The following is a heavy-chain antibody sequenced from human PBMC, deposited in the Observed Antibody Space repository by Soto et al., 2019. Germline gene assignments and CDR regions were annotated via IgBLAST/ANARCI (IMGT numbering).Heavy chain of an antibody. CDR1: GFTFSSYG. J-gene: IGHJ6*02. Sequence: QVQLVESGGGVVQPGRSLRLSCAASGFTFSSYGMHWVRQAPGKGLEWVAVISYDGSNKYYADSVKGRFTISRDNSKNTLYLQMNSLRAEDTAVYYCAKDNIVATYYYYGMDVWGQGTTVTVSS. CDR2: ISYDGSNK. CDR3: AKDNIVATYYYYGMDV. D-gene: IGHD5-12*01. V-gene: IGHV3-30*18.